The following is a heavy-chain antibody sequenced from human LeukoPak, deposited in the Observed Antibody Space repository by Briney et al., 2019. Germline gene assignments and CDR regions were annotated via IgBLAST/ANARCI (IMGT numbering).Heavy chain of an antibody. CDR2: IYSGGST. D-gene: IGHD2-15*01. CDR1: GFTFSSYA. V-gene: IGHV3-53*04. CDR3: AREITYCSGGSCYTHFDY. Sequence: PGGSLRLSCAASGFTFSSYAMSWVRQAPGKGLEWVSVIYSGGSTYYADSVKGRFTISRHNSKNTLYLQMNSLRAEDTAVYYCAREITYCSGGSCYTHFDYWGQGTLVTVSS. J-gene: IGHJ4*02.